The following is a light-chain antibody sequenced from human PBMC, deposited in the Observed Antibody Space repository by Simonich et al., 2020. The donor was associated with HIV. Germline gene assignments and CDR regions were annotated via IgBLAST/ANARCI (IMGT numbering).Light chain of an antibody. CDR3: QQYHSIPPT. CDR1: QRILHSSNNKNY. V-gene: IGKV4-1*01. CDR2: WAS. Sequence: DIVMTQSPDSLAVSLGERATINCKSSQRILHSSNNKNYLAWYQQKPGQPPKLLIYWASTREFGVPDRFSGSGSGTDFTLTISSLQAEDVAVYYCQQYHSIPPTFGQGTKVEI. J-gene: IGKJ1*01.